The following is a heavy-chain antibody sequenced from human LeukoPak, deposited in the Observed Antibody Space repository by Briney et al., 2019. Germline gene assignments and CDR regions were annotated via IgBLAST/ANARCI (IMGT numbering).Heavy chain of an antibody. D-gene: IGHD3-22*01. Sequence: ASVKVSCKASGYTFTSYGISWVRQAPGQGLEWMGWISAYNGNTNYAQKLQGRVTMTTDTSTSTAYMELRSLRSDDTAVYYCARGARYYDSSGYYYDAEYFQHWGQGTLVTVSS. J-gene: IGHJ1*01. CDR2: ISAYNGNT. CDR3: ARGARYYDSSGYYYDAEYFQH. V-gene: IGHV1-18*01. CDR1: GYTFTSYG.